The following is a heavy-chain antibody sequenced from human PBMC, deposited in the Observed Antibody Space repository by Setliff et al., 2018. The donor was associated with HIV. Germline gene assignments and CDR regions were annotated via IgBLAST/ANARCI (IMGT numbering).Heavy chain of an antibody. CDR2: IYYSGNT. V-gene: IGHV4-39*01. D-gene: IGHD5-18*01. Sequence: SETLSLTCTVSGGSISSSGYYWGWIRQPPGKGLEWIGSIYYSGNTYYNPSLRSRVTISADTSKNQFSLRLSSVIAADTAVYYCARRYSYGFGYWGQGTLVTVS. CDR3: ARRYSYGFGY. J-gene: IGHJ4*02. CDR1: GGSISSSGYY.